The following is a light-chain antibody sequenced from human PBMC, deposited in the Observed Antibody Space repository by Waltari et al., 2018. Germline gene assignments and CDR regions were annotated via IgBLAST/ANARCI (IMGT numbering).Light chain of an antibody. Sequence: DIQMTQSPSSLSASVGARVTITCRASQSISSYLNWYQQKPGKAPKFLIYGASSLQSGVPSRFSGSGSGTDFTLTISSLQPEDFATYYCQQSYTMPYTFGQGTKLEIK. CDR3: QQSYTMPYT. CDR2: GAS. V-gene: IGKV1-39*01. CDR1: QSISSY. J-gene: IGKJ2*01.